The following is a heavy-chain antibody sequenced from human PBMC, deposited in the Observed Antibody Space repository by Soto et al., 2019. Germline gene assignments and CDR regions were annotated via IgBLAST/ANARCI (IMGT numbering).Heavy chain of an antibody. CDR3: ARSYSSGWPGPFDY. D-gene: IGHD6-19*01. CDR1: GFSLITSGMC. J-gene: IGHJ4*02. V-gene: IGHV2-70*01. CDR2: IDWDDDK. Sequence: SGPTLVNPTQTLTLTCTFSGFSLITSGMCVSCIRQPPGKALEWLALIDWDDDKYYSTSLKTRLTISKDTSKNQVVLTMTNMDPVDTATYYCARSYSSGWPGPFDYWGQGTLVTVSS.